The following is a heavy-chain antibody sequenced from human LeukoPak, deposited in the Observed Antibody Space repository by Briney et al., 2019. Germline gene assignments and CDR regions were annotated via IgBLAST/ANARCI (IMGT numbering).Heavy chain of an antibody. J-gene: IGHJ3*02. V-gene: IGHV3-33*08. CDR1: GFTFRRYG. CDR2: IWYDGSNK. Sequence: GGSLRLSCAASGFTFRRYGMHWVRQAPGKGLEWVAVIWYDGSNKYYADSVKGRFTISRDNSKNTLYLQMNSLRAEDTAVYYCARDRSPYSGSYFFAFDIWGQGTMVTVSS. D-gene: IGHD1-26*01. CDR3: ARDRSPYSGSYFFAFDI.